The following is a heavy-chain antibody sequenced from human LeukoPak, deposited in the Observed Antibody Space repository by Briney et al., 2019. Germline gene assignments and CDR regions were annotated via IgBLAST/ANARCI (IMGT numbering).Heavy chain of an antibody. CDR1: GGSISSSSYY. V-gene: IGHV4-39*07. Sequence: PSETLSLTCTVSGGSISSSSYYWGWIRQPPGKGLEWIGEINHSGSTNYNPSLKSRVTISVDTSKNQFSLKLSSVTAADTAVYYCARGREGIVGATTQFDYWGQGTLVTVSS. CDR3: ARGREGIVGATTQFDY. D-gene: IGHD1-26*01. CDR2: INHSGST. J-gene: IGHJ4*02.